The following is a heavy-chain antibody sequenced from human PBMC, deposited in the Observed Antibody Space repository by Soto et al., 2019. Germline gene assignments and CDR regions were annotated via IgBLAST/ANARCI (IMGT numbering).Heavy chain of an antibody. J-gene: IGHJ4*02. CDR2: ISGSGGST. V-gene: IGHV3-23*01. CDR3: ALQQWRDSDFDY. D-gene: IGHD6-19*01. Sequence: GGSLRLSCAASGFTLSSYDMSWVRQAPGKGLEWVSTISGSGGSTSYADSVKGRFPISRDNSRNTLYLQMNSLRAEDTAVYYCALQQWRDSDFDYWGQGTLVTVSS. CDR1: GFTLSSYD.